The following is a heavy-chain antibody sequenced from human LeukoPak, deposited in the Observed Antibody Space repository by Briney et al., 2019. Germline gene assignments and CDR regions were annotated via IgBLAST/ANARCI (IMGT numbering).Heavy chain of an antibody. J-gene: IGHJ3*02. CDR3: AHSVATAGTDAYVM. D-gene: IGHD6-19*01. CDR2: IYWDDDK. V-gene: IGHV2-5*02. CDR1: GFSLSTSGVG. Sequence: SGPTLVKPTQTLTLTCTFSGFSLSTSGVGVGWVRQPPGKALEWLALIYWDDDKRYSASLKSRLAISKDTSKNQVVLTMGDMAPVDTGTYFCAHSVATAGTDAYVMWGQGTMVTVSS.